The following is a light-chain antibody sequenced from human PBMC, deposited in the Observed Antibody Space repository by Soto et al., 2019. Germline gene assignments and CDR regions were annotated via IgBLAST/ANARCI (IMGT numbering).Light chain of an antibody. Sequence: ITQSPRSPDSSPGCRASLSCIASHSIRSNLAWYQQKPGQAPRLLIYWASTRASGIPARFSGSGSGTEFTLTISSLQAEDFAVYYCQQYYSSPRTFGGGTKVDIK. CDR2: WAS. CDR3: QQYYSSPRT. CDR1: HSIRSN. V-gene: IGKV3-15*01. J-gene: IGKJ4*01.